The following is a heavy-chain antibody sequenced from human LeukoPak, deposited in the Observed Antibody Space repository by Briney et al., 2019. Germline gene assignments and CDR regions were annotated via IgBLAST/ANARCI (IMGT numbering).Heavy chain of an antibody. CDR1: GYTFTNYF. CDR3: ARYRGSFSGDY. V-gene: IGHV1-2*02. D-gene: IGHD1-26*01. Sequence: AASVKVSCKASGYTFTNYFMHWVRQAPGQGLEWMGGINPNNGDTNYAQRFQGRVTMTRDTSTSIAYMELSRLRSVDTAVYYCARYRGSFSGDYWGQGTLVTVSS. CDR2: INPNNGDT. J-gene: IGHJ4*02.